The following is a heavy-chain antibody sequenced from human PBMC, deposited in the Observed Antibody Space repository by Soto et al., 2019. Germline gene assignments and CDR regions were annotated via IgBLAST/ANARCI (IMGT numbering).Heavy chain of an antibody. CDR1: GYIFTSFG. CDR2: ISAYTGYK. D-gene: IGHD5-12*01. V-gene: IGHV1-18*01. J-gene: IGHJ4*02. CDR3: ARGAPGGGYSDYARFYFDY. Sequence: QVQLVQSGAEVKKPGASVIVSCKASGYIFTSFGVNWMRQAPGQGLQWMGWISAYTGYKNSARTFQGRVTMTTDTSTSTAYMELRSLGADDTAVYYCARGAPGGGYSDYARFYFDYGGQGTLVTVSS.